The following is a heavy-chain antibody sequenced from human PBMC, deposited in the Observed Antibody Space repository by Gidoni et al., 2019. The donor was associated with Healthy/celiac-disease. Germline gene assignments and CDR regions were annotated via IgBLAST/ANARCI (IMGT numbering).Heavy chain of an antibody. CDR2: IFSNDEK. Sequence: LAHIFSNDEKSYSTSLKSRLTISKDTSKSQVVLTMTNMDPVDTATYYCARTLAPRNWFDPWGQGTLVTVSS. V-gene: IGHV2-26*01. J-gene: IGHJ5*02. CDR3: ARTLAPRNWFDP.